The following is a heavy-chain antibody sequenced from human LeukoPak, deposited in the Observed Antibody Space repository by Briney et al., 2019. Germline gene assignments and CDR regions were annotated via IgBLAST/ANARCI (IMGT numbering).Heavy chain of an antibody. D-gene: IGHD6-6*01. J-gene: IGHJ4*02. Sequence: GASLKTSSKCSCYSITSYWIGVVRQMPGKGLEWVGIIYPGDSATRYSPSFHGQITISADTSISTDYLQWSSLKASDTAMYYCARQSGGDSSSTDYWGQGTLVTVSS. CDR3: ARQSGGDSSSTDY. CDR1: CYSITSYW. V-gene: IGHV5-51*01. CDR2: IYPGDSAT.